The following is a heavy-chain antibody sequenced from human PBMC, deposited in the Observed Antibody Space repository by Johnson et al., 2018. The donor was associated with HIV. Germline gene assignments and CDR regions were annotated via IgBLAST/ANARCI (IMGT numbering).Heavy chain of an antibody. V-gene: IGHV3-66*01. J-gene: IGHJ3*02. CDR1: GFTVSSNY. D-gene: IGHD3-16*02. CDR3: ARGGLGYQNIHDPFDI. Sequence: VQLVESGGGLVQPGGSLRLSCAASGFTVSSNYMNWVRQAPGKGLEWVSVLYSGGSTYYADSVKGRFTISRDNAKNSLYLQMNSLRDEDTALYYCARGGLGYQNIHDPFDIWGQGTMVTVSS. CDR2: LYSGGST.